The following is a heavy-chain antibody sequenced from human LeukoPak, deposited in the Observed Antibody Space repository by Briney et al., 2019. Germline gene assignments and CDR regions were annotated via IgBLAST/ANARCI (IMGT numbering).Heavy chain of an antibody. CDR1: GFTFSSYA. D-gene: IGHD2-15*01. CDR3: AKDDCSGGSCYYYGMDV. V-gene: IGHV3-23*01. J-gene: IGHJ6*02. Sequence: GGSLRLSCAASGFTFSSYAMSWVRQAPGKGLEWVSAISGSGGSTYYADSVKGRFTISRDNSKNTLYLQMNSLRAEDTAVYYCAKDDCSGGSCYYYGMDVWGQGTTVTVSS. CDR2: ISGSGGST.